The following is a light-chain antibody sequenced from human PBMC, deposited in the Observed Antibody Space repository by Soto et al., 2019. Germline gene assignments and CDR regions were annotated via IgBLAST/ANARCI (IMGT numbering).Light chain of an antibody. CDR2: GAS. CDR1: QNVNDN. Sequence: EIVMTQSPATLSVSPGERATLSCRASQNVNDNLAWYQQKPGQAPMLLVYGASTRATGIPASFSGSGSGTEFTLTIGSLQSEDFAVYYCQQYNSWPLSFGAGTKVEIK. V-gene: IGKV3D-15*01. J-gene: IGKJ4*01. CDR3: QQYNSWPLS.